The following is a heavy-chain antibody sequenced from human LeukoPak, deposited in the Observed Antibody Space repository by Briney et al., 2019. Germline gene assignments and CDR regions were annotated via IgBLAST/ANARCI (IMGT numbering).Heavy chain of an antibody. V-gene: IGHV3-30*02. D-gene: IGHD2-2*01. J-gene: IGHJ4*02. CDR2: IRYDGSNK. Sequence: GGSLRLSCAASGFTFSSYGMHWVRQAPGKGLEWVAFIRYDGSNKYYADSVKGRFTISRDNSKNTLYLQMNSLRAEDTAVYYCAKDAGYCSSTSCPYDYWGQGTLVTVSS. CDR3: AKDAGYCSSTSCPYDY. CDR1: GFTFSSYG.